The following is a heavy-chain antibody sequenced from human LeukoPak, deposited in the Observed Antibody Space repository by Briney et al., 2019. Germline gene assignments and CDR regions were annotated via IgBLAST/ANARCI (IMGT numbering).Heavy chain of an antibody. CDR3: ARSLYSNYWYFDL. D-gene: IGHD4-11*01. CDR2: INAGNGNT. V-gene: IGHV1-3*01. Sequence: GASVKVSCKASGYTFTSYAMHWVRQAPGQRLEWMGWINAGNGNTKYSQKFQGRVTITRDTSASTAYMELSSLRYEDTAVYYCARSLYSNYWYFDLWGRGTMVTVSS. CDR1: GYTFTSYA. J-gene: IGHJ2*01.